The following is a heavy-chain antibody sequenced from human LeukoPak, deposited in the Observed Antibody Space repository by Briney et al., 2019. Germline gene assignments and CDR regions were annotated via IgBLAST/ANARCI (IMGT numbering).Heavy chain of an antibody. CDR3: ARDDDGYYYDSSGYTP. Sequence: KPGGSLRLSCAASGFTFSDNYMSWIRQAPGKGLEWVSYISSSGSIYYADSVKGRFTISRDNAKNSLYLQMNSLRAEDTAVYYCARDDDGYYYDSSGYTPWGQGTLVTVSS. J-gene: IGHJ5*02. D-gene: IGHD3-22*01. CDR1: GFTFSDNY. CDR2: ISSSGSI. V-gene: IGHV3-11*04.